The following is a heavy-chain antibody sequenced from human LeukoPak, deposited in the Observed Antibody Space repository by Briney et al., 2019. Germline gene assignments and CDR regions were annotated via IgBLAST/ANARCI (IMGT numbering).Heavy chain of an antibody. Sequence: GGSLRLSCAASGFTFSNYAMTWVRQAPGKGLEWVSLITGSGANTYYADSVKGRFTISRDNSKNMLYLQTNSLRAEDTAVYYCAKLRDRSGYSAGDYWGQGTLVTVSS. CDR2: ITGSGANT. D-gene: IGHD3-3*01. CDR3: AKLRDRSGYSAGDY. CDR1: GFTFSNYA. V-gene: IGHV3-23*01. J-gene: IGHJ4*02.